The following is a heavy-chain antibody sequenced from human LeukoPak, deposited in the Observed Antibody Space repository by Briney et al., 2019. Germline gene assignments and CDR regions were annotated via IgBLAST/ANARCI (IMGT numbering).Heavy chain of an antibody. CDR2: IWYDGKTK. D-gene: IGHD6-19*01. V-gene: IGHV3-33*01. CDR3: VREWGRIAVAGGPGY. CDR1: GFIFSNYG. J-gene: IGHJ4*02. Sequence: GESLRLSCEASGFIFSNYGMHWVRQAPGKGLEWVALIWYDGKTKFHADSVKGRFTISRDNSGNTLFLQMSSLRVEDTAIYYCVREWGRIAVAGGPGYWGQGALVTVSS.